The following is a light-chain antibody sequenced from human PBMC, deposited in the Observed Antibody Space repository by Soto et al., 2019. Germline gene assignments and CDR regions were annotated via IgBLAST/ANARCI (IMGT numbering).Light chain of an antibody. CDR1: QSISSY. V-gene: IGKV1-39*01. Sequence: DIQLTQSPSSLSASVGDRVTITCRESQSISSYLHWYQQKPGKAPKLLIYAASNLQSGVPSRFSASGSGTDFTLTLNSLQPEDFATYYCQQVYSTPWTFGQGTKVEIK. CDR2: AAS. CDR3: QQVYSTPWT. J-gene: IGKJ1*01.